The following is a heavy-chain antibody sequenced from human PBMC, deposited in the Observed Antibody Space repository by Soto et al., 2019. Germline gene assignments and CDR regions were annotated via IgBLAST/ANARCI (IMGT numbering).Heavy chain of an antibody. J-gene: IGHJ6*02. V-gene: IGHV3-9*01. CDR2: ISWNSGSI. D-gene: IGHD3-22*01. CDR1: GFTFDDYA. Sequence: HPVGSLRLSCAASGFTFDDYAMHWVRQAPGKGLEWVSGISWNSGSIGYADSVKGRFTISRDNAKNSLYLQMNSLRAEDTALYYCAKGDSSGYYPDPYGMDVWGQGTTVTVSS. CDR3: AKGDSSGYYPDPYGMDV.